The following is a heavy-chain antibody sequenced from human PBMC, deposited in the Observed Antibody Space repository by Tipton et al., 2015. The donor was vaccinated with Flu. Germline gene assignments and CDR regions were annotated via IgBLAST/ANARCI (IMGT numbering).Heavy chain of an antibody. D-gene: IGHD6-13*01. CDR3: ARGIASAGSI. CDR1: GFTFSSYW. V-gene: IGHV3-7*03. Sequence: SLRLSCGGSGFTFSSYWMTWVRQAPGKGLEWVANIKQDGSETDYVDSVKGRFTISRDNAKNSLYLQMNSLRAEDTAVYYCARGIASAGSIWGQGTMVTVSS. CDR2: IKQDGSET. J-gene: IGHJ3*02.